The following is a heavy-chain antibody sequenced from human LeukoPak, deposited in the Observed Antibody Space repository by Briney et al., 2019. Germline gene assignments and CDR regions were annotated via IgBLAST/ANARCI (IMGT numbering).Heavy chain of an antibody. Sequence: GGSLRLSCAASGFTVSTYYMTWVRQAPGKGLECVSVIYSGGSTYYADSVKGRFTVSRDNSKNTLYLQMNSLRAEDTAMYYCAKRLGYCTSTTCLLPFDYWGQGTLVTVSS. CDR1: GFTVSTYY. CDR2: IYSGGST. CDR3: AKRLGYCTSTTCLLPFDY. D-gene: IGHD2-2*01. V-gene: IGHV3-53*01. J-gene: IGHJ4*02.